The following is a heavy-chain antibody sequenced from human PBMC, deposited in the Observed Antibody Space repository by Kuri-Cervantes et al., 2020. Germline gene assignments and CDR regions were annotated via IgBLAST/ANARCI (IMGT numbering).Heavy chain of an antibody. J-gene: IGHJ3*02. V-gene: IGHV3-74*01. CDR2: INSDGSST. CDR1: GFTFSSYW. Sequence: GGSLRLSCAASGFTFSSYWMHWVRQAPGKGLVWVSRINSDGSSTSYADSVKGRFTISRDNAKNTLYLQMNSLRAGDTAVYYCARALDYGDYSTENDAFDIWGQGTMVTVSS. D-gene: IGHD4-17*01. CDR3: ARALDYGDYSTENDAFDI.